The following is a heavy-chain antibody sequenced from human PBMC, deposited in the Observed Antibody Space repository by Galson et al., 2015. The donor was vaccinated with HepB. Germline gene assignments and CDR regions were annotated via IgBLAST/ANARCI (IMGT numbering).Heavy chain of an antibody. CDR2: IKQDGSEK. CDR1: GFTFNNYW. Sequence: SLRLSCAGSGFTFNNYWMSWVRQAPGKEPEWVANIKQDGSEKYYVDSVRGRFTISRDNAKNSLHLQMNSLRAEDTAVYYCASYDSTGYYFEYWGRGTRVTVSS. V-gene: IGHV3-7*01. D-gene: IGHD3-22*01. CDR3: ASYDSTGYYFEY. J-gene: IGHJ4*02.